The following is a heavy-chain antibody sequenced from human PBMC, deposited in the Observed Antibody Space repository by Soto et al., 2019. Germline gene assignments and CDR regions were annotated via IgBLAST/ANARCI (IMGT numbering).Heavy chain of an antibody. D-gene: IGHD2-8*02. V-gene: IGHV4-39*01. Sequence: QLQLQESGPGLVKPSETLSLTCTVSGDSISSSSYYWGWIRQPPGKGLEWIGTIYSSGNTYYKASLKSRVTISIDTSKTQFSLKLSFVTAADTAVYYCARHYCTGGPCYFDYWGQGTLVTVS. J-gene: IGHJ4*02. CDR3: ARHYCTGGPCYFDY. CDR2: IYSSGNT. CDR1: GDSISSSSYY.